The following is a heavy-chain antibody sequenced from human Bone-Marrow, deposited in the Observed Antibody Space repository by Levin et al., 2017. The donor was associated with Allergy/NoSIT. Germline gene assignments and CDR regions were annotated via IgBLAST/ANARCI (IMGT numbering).Heavy chain of an antibody. CDR2: IYYSGST. V-gene: IGHV4-59*01. CDR3: ARDLLGATNWWYFDL. Sequence: ASQTLSLTCTVSGGSISSYYWSWIRQPPGKGLEWIGYIYYSGSTNYNPSLKSRVTISVDTSKNQFSLKLSSVTAADTAVYYCARDLLGATNWWYFDLWGRGTLVTVSS. J-gene: IGHJ2*01. D-gene: IGHD1-26*01. CDR1: GGSISSYY.